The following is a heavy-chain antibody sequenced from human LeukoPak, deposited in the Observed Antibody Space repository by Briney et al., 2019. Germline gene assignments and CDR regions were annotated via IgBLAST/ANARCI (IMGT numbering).Heavy chain of an antibody. J-gene: IGHJ6*02. CDR3: ARVEWDPRYGMDV. V-gene: IGHV1-18*01. D-gene: IGHD3-3*01. CDR1: GYTFTSYG. Sequence: ASVKVSRKASGYTFTSYGIIWVRQAPGQGLEWMGWISAYNGNTNYAQKLQGRVTMTTDTSTSTAYMELRSLRSDDTAVYYCARVEWDPRYGMDVWGQGTTVTVSS. CDR2: ISAYNGNT.